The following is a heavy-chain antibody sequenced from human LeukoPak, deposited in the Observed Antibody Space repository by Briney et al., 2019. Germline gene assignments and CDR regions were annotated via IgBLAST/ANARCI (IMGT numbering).Heavy chain of an antibody. CDR2: MNPNSGNT. CDR3: ARLRAAAGTRFRRNWFDP. D-gene: IGHD6-13*01. V-gene: IGHV1-8*01. CDR1: GYTFTSYD. Sequence: ASVKVSCKASGYTFTSYDINWVRQATGQGLEWMGWMNPNSGNTGYAQKFQGRVTMTRNTSISTAYMELSSLRSEDTAVYYCARLRAAAGTRFRRNWFDPWGRGTLVTVSS. J-gene: IGHJ5*02.